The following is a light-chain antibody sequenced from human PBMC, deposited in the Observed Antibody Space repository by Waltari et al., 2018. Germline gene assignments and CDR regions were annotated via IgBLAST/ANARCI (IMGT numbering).Light chain of an antibody. CDR2: RAG. V-gene: IGKV1-5*03. CDR3: QQYGSSPPEYT. CDR1: QNIDYN. Sequence: DIQMTQSPSTLSPSGGDKVTITCRASQNIDYNLAWYQQKPGKAPQLLIYRAGSLKNGVPSWFSGSGSGTEFTLTISRLEPEDFAVYYCQQYGSSPPEYTFGQGTKLEIK. J-gene: IGKJ2*01.